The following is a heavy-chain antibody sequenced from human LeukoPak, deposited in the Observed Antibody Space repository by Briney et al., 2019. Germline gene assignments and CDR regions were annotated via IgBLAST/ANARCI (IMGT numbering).Heavy chain of an antibody. CDR3: AKAHPYCGGDCSIIDY. J-gene: IGHJ4*02. V-gene: IGHV3-30*18. CDR1: GFTFSSYG. D-gene: IGHD2-21*02. CDR2: ISYDGSNK. Sequence: SLRLSCAASGFTFSSYGMHWVRQAPGKGLGWGAVISYDGSNKYYADSVKGRFTISRDNSKNTLYLQMNSLRAEDTAVYYCAKAHPYCGGDCSIIDYWGQGTLVTVSS.